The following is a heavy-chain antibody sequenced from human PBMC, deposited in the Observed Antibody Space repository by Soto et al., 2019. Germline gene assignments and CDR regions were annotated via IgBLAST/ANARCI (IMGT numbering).Heavy chain of an antibody. CDR1: GFTFSSYG. CDR3: ARDEIAAAGTDYYYGMDV. D-gene: IGHD6-13*01. V-gene: IGHV3-33*01. CDR2: IWYDGSNK. Sequence: GGSLRLSCAASGFTFSSYGMHWVRQAPGKWLEWVAVIWYDGSNKYYADSVKGRFTISRDNSKNTLYLQMNSLRAEDTAVYYCARDEIAAAGTDYYYGMDVWGQGTTVTVSS. J-gene: IGHJ6*02.